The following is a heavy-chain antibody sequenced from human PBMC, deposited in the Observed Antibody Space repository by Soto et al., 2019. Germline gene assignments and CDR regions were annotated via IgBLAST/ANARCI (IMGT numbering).Heavy chain of an antibody. D-gene: IGHD3-3*01. Sequence: SETLSLTCTVSGGSISSSSYYWGWIRQPPGKGLEWIGSIYYSGSTYYNPSLKSRVTISVDTSKNQFSLKLSSVTAADTAVYYCASLRSEDYDFWSGYYDHYYYGMDVWGQGTTVTVSS. CDR3: ASLRSEDYDFWSGYYDHYYYGMDV. J-gene: IGHJ6*02. CDR2: IYYSGST. V-gene: IGHV4-39*01. CDR1: GGSISSSSYY.